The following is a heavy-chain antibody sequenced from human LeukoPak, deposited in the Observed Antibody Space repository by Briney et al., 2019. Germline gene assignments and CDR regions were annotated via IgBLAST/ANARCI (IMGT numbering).Heavy chain of an antibody. V-gene: IGHV3-23*01. CDR3: AKGQGYYDSSGYYYHLDY. D-gene: IGHD3-22*01. CDR1: GFTFSRYD. J-gene: IGHJ4*02. CDR2: ISGGGDST. Sequence: GGSLRLSCTASGFTFSRYDMNWVRQAPGKGLEWVSAISGGGDSTYYADSVKGRFTISRDNSKSGLYLQMNSLRAEDTAIYYCAKGQGYYDSSGYYYHLDYWGQGTLVTVSS.